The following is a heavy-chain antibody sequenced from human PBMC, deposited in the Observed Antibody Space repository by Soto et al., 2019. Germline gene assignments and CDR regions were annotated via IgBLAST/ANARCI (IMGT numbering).Heavy chain of an antibody. D-gene: IGHD2-8*01. CDR3: ARVYRPVMVNAIRVCWFDP. CDR1: GGSFSGYY. J-gene: IGHJ5*02. Sequence: SETRSLTCAVSGGSFSGYYWSWIRQPPGKGLEWIGEINHSGSTNYNPSLKSRVTISVDTSKNQFSLKLSSVTAADTAVYYCARVYRPVMVNAIRVCWFDPWGQGTLVTVSS. V-gene: IGHV4-34*01. CDR2: INHSGST.